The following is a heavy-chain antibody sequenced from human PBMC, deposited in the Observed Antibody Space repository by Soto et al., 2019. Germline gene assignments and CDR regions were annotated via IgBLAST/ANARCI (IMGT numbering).Heavy chain of an antibody. V-gene: IGHV1-8*01. D-gene: IGHD3-10*01. CDR2: MNPNSGNT. Sequence: QVQLVQSGAEVKKPGASVKVSCKASGYTFTSYDINWVRQATGQGLEWMGWMNPNSGNTGYAQKFQGRVTMTRNTSITTGYMELSSLRSEDPAVYYCARSNYGSALYGMDVWGQGTTVTVSS. CDR1: GYTFTSYD. CDR3: ARSNYGSALYGMDV. J-gene: IGHJ6*02.